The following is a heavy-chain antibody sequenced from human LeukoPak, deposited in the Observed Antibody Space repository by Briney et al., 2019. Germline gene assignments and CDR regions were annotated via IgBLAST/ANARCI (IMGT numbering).Heavy chain of an antibody. Sequence: PGGSLRLSCAASGFTFSSYSMNWVRQAPGKGLEWVSYISSSSSTIYYADSVKGRFTISRDNAKNSLYLQMNSLRAEDTAVYYCARARVYTPYNWFDPWGQGTLVTVSS. CDR2: ISSSSSTI. CDR3: ARARVYTPYNWFDP. V-gene: IGHV3-48*04. J-gene: IGHJ5*02. CDR1: GFTFSSYS.